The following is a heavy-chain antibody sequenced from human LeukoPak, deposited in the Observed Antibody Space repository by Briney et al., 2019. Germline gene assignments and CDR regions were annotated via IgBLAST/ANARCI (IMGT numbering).Heavy chain of an antibody. V-gene: IGHV3-11*01. CDR1: GFTFSDYY. CDR2: VTSSDTTI. Sequence: GGSLRLSCAASGFTFSDYYMSWIRQAPGKGLEWISSVTSSDTTIYYTGSVKGRFTSSRDNARNSLYLQMNTLRADDTAVYYCARRGPSRSDLMSSFDIWGQGAMVTVSS. J-gene: IGHJ3*02. CDR3: ARRGPSRSDLMSSFDI. D-gene: IGHD2-15*01.